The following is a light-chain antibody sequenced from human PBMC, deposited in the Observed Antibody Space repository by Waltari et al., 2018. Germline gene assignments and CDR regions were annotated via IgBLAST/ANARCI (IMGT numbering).Light chain of an antibody. CDR3: LQHYILPFT. CDR2: AAS. V-gene: IGKV1-17*01. Sequence: DVQMTQSPSSLSASGGDRVPITCRASQGIRHLLGWYQQRPGKAPRRLIYAASSFHNGVPSKFSGSGSGTEFTLTINGLDPEDSATYYCLQHYILPFTFGQGTKVEI. J-gene: IGKJ2*01. CDR1: QGIRHL.